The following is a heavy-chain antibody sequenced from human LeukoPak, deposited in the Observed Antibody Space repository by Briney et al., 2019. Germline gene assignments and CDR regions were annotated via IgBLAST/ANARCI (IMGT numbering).Heavy chain of an antibody. CDR2: ISASGGST. V-gene: IGHV3-23*01. D-gene: IGHD3-3*01. Sequence: GGSLRLSCAPSGFTFSSYAMSWVRQAPGKGLEWVSSISASGGSTYYADSVKGRFTISRDNSQNTVSLQLNNLRIEDTALYYCAKTSLSDPSGHYYYMDVWGKGTTVTVSS. CDR3: AKTSLSDPSGHYYYMDV. CDR1: GFTFSSYA. J-gene: IGHJ6*03.